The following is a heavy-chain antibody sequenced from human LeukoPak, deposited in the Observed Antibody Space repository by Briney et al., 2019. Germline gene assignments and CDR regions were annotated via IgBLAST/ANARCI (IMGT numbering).Heavy chain of an antibody. CDR2: IIPIFGTA. D-gene: IGHD4/OR15-4a*01. Sequence: SVKVSCKASGGTFSSYAISWVRQAPGQGLEWMGGIIPIFGTANYAQKFQGRVTITTDESTSTAYMELSSLRSEDTAVYYCAKQANYRISMYFDYWGQGTLVTASS. V-gene: IGHV1-69*05. CDR1: GGTFSSYA. J-gene: IGHJ4*02. CDR3: AKQANYRISMYFDY.